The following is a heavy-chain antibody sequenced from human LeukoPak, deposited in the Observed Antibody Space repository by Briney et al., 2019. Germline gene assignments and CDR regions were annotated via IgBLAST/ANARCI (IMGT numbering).Heavy chain of an antibody. CDR3: ARDSHDYGDPLRVEY. Sequence: GGSLRLSCAASGFTFSTYWMSWVRQAPGKGLEWVANLKQDGSEKNYVDSVKGRFTISRDNAKNSLYLQMNSLRAEDTAVYYCARDSHDYGDPLRVEYWGQGTLVTVSS. CDR1: GFTFSTYW. CDR2: LKQDGSEK. V-gene: IGHV3-7*01. D-gene: IGHD4-17*01. J-gene: IGHJ4*02.